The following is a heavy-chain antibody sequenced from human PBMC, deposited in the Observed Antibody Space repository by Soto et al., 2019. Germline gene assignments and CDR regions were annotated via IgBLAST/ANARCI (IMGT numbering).Heavy chain of an antibody. J-gene: IGHJ6*03. CDR2: INHSGST. Sequence: SETLSFTCAVYGGSFSGYYWSWIRQPPGKGLEWIGEINHSGSTNYNPSLKSRVTISVDTSKNQFSLKLSSVTAADTAVYYCARGRDPPGYCSGGSCYSYYYMDVWGKGTTVTVSS. CDR3: ARGRDPPGYCSGGSCYSYYYMDV. V-gene: IGHV4-34*01. D-gene: IGHD2-15*01. CDR1: GGSFSGYY.